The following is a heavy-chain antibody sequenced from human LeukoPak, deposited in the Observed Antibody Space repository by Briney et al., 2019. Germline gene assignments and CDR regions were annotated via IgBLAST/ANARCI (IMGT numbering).Heavy chain of an antibody. V-gene: IGHV4-59*01. D-gene: IGHD2-2*01. CDR1: GGSISSYY. J-gene: IGHJ5*02. CDR2: IYYGGST. CDR3: ARDRRCSSTSCPDGLWFDP. Sequence: SETLSLTCTVSGGSISSYYWSWIRQPPGKGLEWIGYIYYGGSTNYNPSLKSRVTISVDTSKNQFSLKLSSVTAADTAVYYCARDRRCSSTSCPDGLWFDPWGQGTLVTVSS.